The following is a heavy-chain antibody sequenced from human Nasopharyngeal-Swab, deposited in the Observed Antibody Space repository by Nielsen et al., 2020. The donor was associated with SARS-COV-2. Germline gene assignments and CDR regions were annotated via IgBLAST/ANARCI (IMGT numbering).Heavy chain of an antibody. CDR3: ARPRRNYYDSSGYYPDAFDI. V-gene: IGHV3-74*01. D-gene: IGHD3-22*01. J-gene: IGHJ3*02. CDR2: INDDGRDT. CDR1: GFTFSSYW. Sequence: GESLKISCAASGFTFSSYWMHWVRQAPGKGLVWVSRINDDGRDTIYADSVKGRFTISRDNAKNTLYLQMNSLRAEDTAVYYCARPRRNYYDSSGYYPDAFDIWGQGTMVTVSS.